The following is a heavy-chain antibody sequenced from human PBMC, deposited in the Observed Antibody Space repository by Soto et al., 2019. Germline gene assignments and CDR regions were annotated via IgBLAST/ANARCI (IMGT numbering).Heavy chain of an antibody. J-gene: IGHJ4*02. CDR3: RREEYAY. Sequence: EVQLVESGGGLVKPGGSLRLSCAASGFTFNTYTMSWVRQAPGRGLEWVASISRTSDYIFYVDSVKGRFTISRDNAQNSLYLQMSSLRAEDTAVYYCRREEYAYWGQGTLVTVSS. CDR1: GFTFNTYT. CDR2: ISRTSDYI. D-gene: IGHD1-26*01. V-gene: IGHV3-21*01.